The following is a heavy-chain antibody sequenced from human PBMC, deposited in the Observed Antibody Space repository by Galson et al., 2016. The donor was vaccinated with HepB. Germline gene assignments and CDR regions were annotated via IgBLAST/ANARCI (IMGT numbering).Heavy chain of an antibody. CDR3: GRAPVRGADCYMDV. Sequence: SLRLSCAASGFTLTNYGMHWVRQVPGKGLEWVALIWYNGKNEYYADSVKGRFTISRDTSKNTLFLQMNSLRAEDTSVYYCGRAPVRGADCYMDVLGKGTTVTVSS. V-gene: IGHV3-33*01. CDR2: IWYNGKNE. CDR1: GFTLTNYG. D-gene: IGHD3-10*01. J-gene: IGHJ6*03.